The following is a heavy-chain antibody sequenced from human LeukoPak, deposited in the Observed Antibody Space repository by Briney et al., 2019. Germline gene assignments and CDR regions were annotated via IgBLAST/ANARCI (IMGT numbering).Heavy chain of an antibody. V-gene: IGHV4-59*01. J-gene: IGHJ6*03. CDR1: GGSISSYY. CDR2: IYYSGST. Sequence: SETLSLTCTVSGGSISSYYWSRIRQPPGKGLEWIGYIYYSGSTNYNPSLKSRVTISVDTSKNQFSLKLSSVTAADTAVYYCARDGGGYNYFGYYYYMDVWGKGTTVTVSS. CDR3: ARDGGGYNYFGYYYYMDV. D-gene: IGHD5-24*01.